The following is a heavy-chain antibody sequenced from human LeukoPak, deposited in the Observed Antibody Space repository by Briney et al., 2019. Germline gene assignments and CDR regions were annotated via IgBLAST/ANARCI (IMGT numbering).Heavy chain of an antibody. CDR1: GGSMSPYH. D-gene: IGHD6-19*01. Sequence: SETLPLTCTVSGGSMSPYHWGWIRQPPGKGLEWTGYIYYSGSTNYNPSLNSRVTISVDTSKNQFSLRLSSVTAADTAIYYCARAVSGRFDYWGQGTLVTVSS. V-gene: IGHV4-59*08. J-gene: IGHJ4*02. CDR3: ARAVSGRFDY. CDR2: IYYSGST.